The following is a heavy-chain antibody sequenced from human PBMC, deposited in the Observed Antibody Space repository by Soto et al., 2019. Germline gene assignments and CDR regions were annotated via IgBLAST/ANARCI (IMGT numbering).Heavy chain of an antibody. V-gene: IGHV4-34*01. J-gene: IGHJ4*02. D-gene: IGHD2-2*02. CDR3: ARGTGSRGVVPAAIPVYVFHY. CDR1: GGSFSGYY. Sequence: SETLSLTCAVYGGSFSGYYWSWIRQPPGKGLEWIGEINHSGSTNYNPSLKSRVTISVDTSKNQFSLKLSSVTAADTAVYYCARGTGSRGVVPAAIPVYVFHYWGQGTLVTVSS. CDR2: INHSGST.